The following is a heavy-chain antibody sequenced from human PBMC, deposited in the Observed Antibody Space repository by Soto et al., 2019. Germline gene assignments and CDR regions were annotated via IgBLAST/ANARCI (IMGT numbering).Heavy chain of an antibody. CDR2: IDPSDSYT. V-gene: IGHV5-10-1*01. CDR3: ATPLPNISAPTYYYGMDV. D-gene: IGHD6-13*01. Sequence: PGESLKISCKGSGYSFTSNWITWVRQMPGKGLEWMGRIDPSDSYTNYSPSFQGHVTISTDKSINTACLQWSSLKASDTAMYYCATPLPNISAPTYYYGMDVWGQGTTVTVSS. CDR1: GYSFTSNW. J-gene: IGHJ6*02.